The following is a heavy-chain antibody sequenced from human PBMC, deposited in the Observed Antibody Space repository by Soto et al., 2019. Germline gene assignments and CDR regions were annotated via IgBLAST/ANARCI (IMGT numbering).Heavy chain of an antibody. J-gene: IGHJ6*02. CDR3: ARAHFGDYGYGMDV. Sequence: QLQLQESGSGLVKPSQTLSLTCAVSGGSISSGGYSWSWIRQPPGKGLEWIGYIYHSGSTYYNPSLTIRVTISVDRSKNQFSLKLSSVTAADTDVYYCARAHFGDYGYGMDVWGQGTTVTVSS. D-gene: IGHD4-17*01. CDR2: IYHSGST. V-gene: IGHV4-30-2*01. CDR1: GGSISSGGYS.